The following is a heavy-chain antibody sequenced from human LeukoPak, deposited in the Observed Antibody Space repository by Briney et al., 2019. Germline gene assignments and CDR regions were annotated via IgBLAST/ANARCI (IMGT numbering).Heavy chain of an antibody. J-gene: IGHJ4*02. V-gene: IGHV3-21*01. CDR3: ATVLTTVSTGGNY. CDR2: ISSSSSYI. CDR1: GFTFSSYA. D-gene: IGHD4-17*01. Sequence: GGSLRLSCAASGFTFSSYAMSWVRQAPGKGLEWVSSISSSSSYIYYADSVKGRFTISRDNAKNSLYLQMNGLRAEDTAVYYCATVLTTVSTGGNYWGQGTLVTVSS.